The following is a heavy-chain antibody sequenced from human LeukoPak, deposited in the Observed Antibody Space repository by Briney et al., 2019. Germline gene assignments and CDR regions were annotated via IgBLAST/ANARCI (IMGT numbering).Heavy chain of an antibody. CDR3: ARGLLGITLDYYYMDV. CDR2: IIPIFGTA. J-gene: IGHJ6*03. D-gene: IGHD7-27*01. CDR1: GGTFSSYA. Sequence: GASVKVSCKASGGTFSSYAISWVRQAPGQGLEWIGGIIPIFGTANYAQKFQGRVTITTDESTSTAYMELSSLRSEDTAVYYCARGLLGITLDYYYMDVWGKGTTVTVSS. V-gene: IGHV1-69*05.